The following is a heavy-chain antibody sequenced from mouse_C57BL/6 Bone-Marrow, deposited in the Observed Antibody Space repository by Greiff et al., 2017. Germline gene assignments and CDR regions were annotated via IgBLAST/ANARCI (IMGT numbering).Heavy chain of an antibody. V-gene: IGHV1-85*01. CDR1: GYTFTSYD. CDR3: ARLECGDSSGDWYFDV. D-gene: IGHD1-1*01. Sequence: VQLQQSGPELVKPGASVKLSCKASGYTFTSYDINWVKQRPGQGLEWIGWIYPRDGSTKYNEKFKGKATLTVDTSSSTAYMELHSLTSEDSAVYFCARLECGDSSGDWYFDVWGTGTTVTVSS. J-gene: IGHJ1*03. CDR2: IYPRDGST.